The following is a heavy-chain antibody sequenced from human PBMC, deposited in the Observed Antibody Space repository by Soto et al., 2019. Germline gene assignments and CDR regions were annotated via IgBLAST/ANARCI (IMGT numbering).Heavy chain of an antibody. V-gene: IGHV4-59*01. Sequence: PSETLSLTCTVSGGSISGYFWNWIRQPPGKGLEWIGYMSYTGNTNYNPSLTSRVPISVDTSKNQFSLNLNSVTAADMAVYYCGRADTTIVPLALWGQGTLVTVSS. CDR1: GGSISGYF. J-gene: IGHJ4*02. D-gene: IGHD3-10*01. CDR3: GRADTTIVPLAL. CDR2: MSYTGNT.